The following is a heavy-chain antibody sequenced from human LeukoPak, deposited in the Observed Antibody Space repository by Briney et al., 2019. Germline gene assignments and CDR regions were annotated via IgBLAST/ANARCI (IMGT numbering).Heavy chain of an antibody. CDR1: GGSISSCY. CDR3: AREGIPYYYGMDV. Sequence: SETLSLTCTVSGGSISSCYWSWIRQPPGKGLEWIGYIYYSGSTNYNPSLKSRVTISVDTSKNQFSLKLGSVTAADTAVYYCAREGIPYYYGMDVWGQGTTVTVSS. J-gene: IGHJ6*02. D-gene: IGHD2-21*01. CDR2: IYYSGST. V-gene: IGHV4-59*01.